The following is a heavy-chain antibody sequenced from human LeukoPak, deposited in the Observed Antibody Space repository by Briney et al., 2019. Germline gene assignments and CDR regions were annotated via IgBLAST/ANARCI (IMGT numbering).Heavy chain of an antibody. CDR3: AKDTDGYSSSWYAWYFDL. V-gene: IGHV3-30*02. Sequence: PGGSLRLSCAAPGFTFSSYGMHWVRQAPGKGLEWVAFIRYDGSNKYYADSVKGRFTISRDNSKNTLYLQMNSLRAEDTAVYYCAKDTDGYSSSWYAWYFDLWGRGTLVTVSS. D-gene: IGHD6-13*01. CDR2: IRYDGSNK. CDR1: GFTFSSYG. J-gene: IGHJ2*01.